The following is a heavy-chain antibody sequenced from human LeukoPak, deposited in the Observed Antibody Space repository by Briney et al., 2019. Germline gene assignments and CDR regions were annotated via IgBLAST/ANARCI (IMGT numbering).Heavy chain of an antibody. V-gene: IGHV4-59*08. D-gene: IGHD3-3*01. CDR3: ARVTIFGVVTRIATMDV. Sequence: SETLSLTCTVSGGSISSYYWSWIRQPPGKGLEWIGYIYYSGSTNYNPSLKSRVTISVDTSKNQFSLKLSSVTAADTAVYYCARVTIFGVVTRIATMDVGGGRTTLSVSS. J-gene: IGHJ6*04. CDR1: GGSISSYY. CDR2: IYYSGST.